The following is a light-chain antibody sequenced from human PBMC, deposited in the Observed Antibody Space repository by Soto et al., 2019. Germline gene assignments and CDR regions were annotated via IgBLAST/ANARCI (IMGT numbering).Light chain of an antibody. CDR3: QHRSNWPS. CDR1: QGVSNY. CDR2: DAS. V-gene: IGKV3-11*01. Sequence: EIVLTQSPATLSLSPGDRATLSCRASQGVSNYLAWYQQKPGQAPRLLIYDASNRATGIPARFSGSGSGTDLTLTISSLEPEDFAVYYCQHRSNWPSFGPGTKVDIK. J-gene: IGKJ3*01.